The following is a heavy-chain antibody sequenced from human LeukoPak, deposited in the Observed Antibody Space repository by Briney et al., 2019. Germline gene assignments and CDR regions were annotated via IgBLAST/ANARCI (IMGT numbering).Heavy chain of an antibody. V-gene: IGHV4-61*05. J-gene: IGHJ4*02. CDR3: ARHKLRDGYNMLDY. CDR1: GGSISSSSYY. CDR2: IYYSGST. D-gene: IGHD5-24*01. Sequence: SETLSLTCTVSGGSISSSSYYWGWIRQPPGKGLEWIGYIYYSGSTNYNPSLKSRVTISVDTSKNQFSLKLSSVTAADTAVYYCARHKLRDGYNMLDYWGQGTLVTVSS.